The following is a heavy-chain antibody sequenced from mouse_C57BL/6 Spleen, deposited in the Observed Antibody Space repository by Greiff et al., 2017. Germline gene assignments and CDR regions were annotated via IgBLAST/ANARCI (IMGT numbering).Heavy chain of an antibody. CDR2: INPNNGGT. J-gene: IGHJ2*01. CDR3: ATYSIYFDY. D-gene: IGHD2-5*01. Sequence: VQLQQSGPELVKPGASVKISCKASGYTFTDYYMNWVKQSHGKSLEWIGDINPNNGGTSYNQKFKGKATLTVDKSSSTAYMERRSLTSEDSAVYYCATYSIYFDYWGQGTTLTVSS. V-gene: IGHV1-26*01. CDR1: GYTFTDYY.